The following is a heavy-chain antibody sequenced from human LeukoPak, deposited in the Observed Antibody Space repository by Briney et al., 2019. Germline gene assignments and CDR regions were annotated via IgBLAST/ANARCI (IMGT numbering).Heavy chain of an antibody. D-gene: IGHD3-16*01. Sequence: SPTLSLTCAVSGDSVSSNSAVWHWIRQSPSRGLEWRGKTYYRSQWSNDYAVSVKSRITINPYTWNEPFSMQLNYVTPEDTAVYYCARGLLFCLDYWGQGTLVTVSS. CDR1: GDSVSSNSAV. CDR2: TYYRSQWSN. CDR3: ARGLLFCLDY. J-gene: IGHJ4*02. V-gene: IGHV6-1*01.